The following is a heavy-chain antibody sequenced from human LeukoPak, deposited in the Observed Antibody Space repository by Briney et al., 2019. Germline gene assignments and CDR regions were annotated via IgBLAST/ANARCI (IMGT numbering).Heavy chain of an antibody. CDR2: ISSSSSTI. V-gene: IGHV3-48*01. CDR1: GFTFSSYS. J-gene: IGHJ4*02. Sequence: GGSPRLSCAAYGFTFSSYSMNWVRQAPGKGLEWVSYISSSSSTIYYADSVKGRFTISRDNAKNTLYLQMNSLRAEDTAVYYCAKFFRATPLDLEWLSEPTDYWGQGTLVTVSS. CDR3: AKFFRATPLDLEWLSEPTDY. D-gene: IGHD3-3*01.